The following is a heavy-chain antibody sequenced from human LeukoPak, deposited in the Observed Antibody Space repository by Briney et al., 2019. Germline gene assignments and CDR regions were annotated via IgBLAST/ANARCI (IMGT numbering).Heavy chain of an antibody. CDR2: INHSGST. CDR1: GGSFSGYY. Sequence: SETLSLTCAVYGGSFSGYYWSWIRQPPGKGLEWIGEINHSGSTNYNPSLKSRVTISVDTSKNQFSLKLSSVTAAATAVYYCARRVGSTSWNFQHWGQGTLVTVSS. J-gene: IGHJ1*01. CDR3: ARRVGSTSWNFQH. V-gene: IGHV4-34*01. D-gene: IGHD2-2*01.